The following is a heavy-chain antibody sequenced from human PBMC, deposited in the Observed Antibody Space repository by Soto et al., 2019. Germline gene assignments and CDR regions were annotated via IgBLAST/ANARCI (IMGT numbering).Heavy chain of an antibody. CDR3: AKRRGAGGHFDY. CDR2: ISSGGST. J-gene: IGHJ4*02. V-gene: IGHV3-23*01. CDR1: GFTFTSYA. Sequence: PGGSLRLSCAASGFTFTSYAMGWVRQAPGKGLEWVSVISSGGSTYYADSVRGRFTISRDNSKDTLSLQMNSPRAEDTAVYYCAKRRGAGGHFDYWGQGALVTVSS. D-gene: IGHD2-15*01.